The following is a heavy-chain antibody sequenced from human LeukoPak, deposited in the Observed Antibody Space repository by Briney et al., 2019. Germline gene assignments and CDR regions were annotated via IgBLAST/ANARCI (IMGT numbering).Heavy chain of an antibody. CDR1: GFTFSTYV. CDR3: VRGTGY. Sequence: GGSLRLSCSVSGFTFSTYVMHWVRQAPGKGPEYVSAISSNGDNTYYADSVKGRYTISRDNSKNTLYLQMSSLRADDTAVYYCVRGTGYWGQGTLVTVSS. V-gene: IGHV3-64D*06. J-gene: IGHJ4*02. CDR2: ISSNGDNT.